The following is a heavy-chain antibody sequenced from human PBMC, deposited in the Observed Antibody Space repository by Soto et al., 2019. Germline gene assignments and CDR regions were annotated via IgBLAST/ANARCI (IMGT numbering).Heavy chain of an antibody. CDR2: IYYSGST. CDR3: ARHYSSGSRNWFDP. D-gene: IGHD6-19*01. Sequence: SETLSLTCSVSGGSINSSSYFWGWVRQPPGKGLEWIGSIYYSGSTYYNPSLRSRVTISVDTSKNQFSLKLGSVTAADTAVFYCARHYSSGSRNWFDPWGQGTLVTVS. CDR1: GGSINSSSYF. V-gene: IGHV4-39*01. J-gene: IGHJ5*02.